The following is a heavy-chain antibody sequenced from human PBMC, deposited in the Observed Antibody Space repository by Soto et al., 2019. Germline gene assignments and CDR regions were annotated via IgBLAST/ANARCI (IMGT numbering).Heavy chain of an antibody. D-gene: IGHD2-15*01. J-gene: IGHJ6*03. CDR3: ARGTPGYYYYYMDV. V-gene: IGHV3-33*01. CDR2: IWYDGSNK. CDR1: GFTFSNYG. Sequence: QVQLVESGGGVVQPGRSLRLSCAASGFTFSNYGMHWVRQAPGKGLEWVALIWYDGSNKYYADSVKGRFTISRDNSNNTLYLQMNSLRAEDTAVYSCARGTPGYYYYYMDVWGKGTTVTVAS.